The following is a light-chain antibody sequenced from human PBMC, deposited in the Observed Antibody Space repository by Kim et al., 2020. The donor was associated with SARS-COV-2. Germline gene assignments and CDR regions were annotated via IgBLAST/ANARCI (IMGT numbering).Light chain of an antibody. J-gene: IGKJ1*01. V-gene: IGKV1-27*01. CDR2: DAS. Sequence: ASVGDRVTITCRASQGISNYLAWYQQKPGKVPKLLIYDASTLQSGVPSRFSGSGYGTDFTLTISSLQPEDVATYYCQKYNSPPRTFGQGTKVDIK. CDR3: QKYNSPPRT. CDR1: QGISNY.